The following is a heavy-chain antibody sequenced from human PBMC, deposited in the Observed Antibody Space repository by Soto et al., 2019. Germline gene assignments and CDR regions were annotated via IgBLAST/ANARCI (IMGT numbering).Heavy chain of an antibody. CDR3: AKDQGSSWYEIDY. Sequence: GGSLRLSCASSGCHFSNYAVTWVRQAPGKGLEWVSTISGSGGSTYYADSVKGRFTISRDNSKNTLYLQMNSLRAEDTAVYYCAKDQGSSWYEIDYWGQGTLVTVSS. CDR2: ISGSGGST. J-gene: IGHJ4*02. CDR1: GCHFSNYA. D-gene: IGHD6-13*01. V-gene: IGHV3-23*01.